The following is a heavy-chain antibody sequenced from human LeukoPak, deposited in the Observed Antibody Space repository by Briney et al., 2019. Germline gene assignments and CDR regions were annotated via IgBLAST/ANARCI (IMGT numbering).Heavy chain of an antibody. Sequence: SETLSLTCSVSGVSFGTYYWGWIRQPPGKGLEWIGEINHSGSTNYNPSLKSRVTISVDTSKNQFSLKLSSVTAADTAVYYCARANYYDRDAFDIWGQGTMVTVSS. D-gene: IGHD3-22*01. V-gene: IGHV4-34*01. CDR3: ARANYYDRDAFDI. J-gene: IGHJ3*02. CDR2: INHSGST. CDR1: GVSFGTYY.